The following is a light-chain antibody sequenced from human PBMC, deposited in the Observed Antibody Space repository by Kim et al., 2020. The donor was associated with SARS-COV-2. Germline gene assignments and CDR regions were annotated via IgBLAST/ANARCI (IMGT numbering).Light chain of an antibody. J-gene: IGKJ3*01. CDR2: AAS. Sequence: DIQMTQSLSSLSASVGDRVTITCRASQSISSYLNWYQQKPGKAPKLLIYAASSLQSGVPSRFSGSGSGTDFTLTISSLQPEDFATYYCQQSYSTLGTFGPGTKVDIK. CDR1: QSISSY. CDR3: QQSYSTLGT. V-gene: IGKV1-39*01.